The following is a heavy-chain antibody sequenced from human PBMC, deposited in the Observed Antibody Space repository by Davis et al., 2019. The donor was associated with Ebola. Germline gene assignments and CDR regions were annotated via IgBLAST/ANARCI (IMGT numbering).Heavy chain of an antibody. CDR3: ARSGLSFGVVKYHYGMDV. J-gene: IGHJ6*04. Sequence: PGGSLRLSCAASGFTFSDYAMTWVRQAPGKGLEWVSGISRSGGSTYYAGSVKGRFTVSRDNSKKTMYLQMNSLRAEDTAVYYCARSGLSFGVVKYHYGMDVWGKGTTVTVSS. CDR2: ISRSGGST. CDR1: GFTFSDYA. D-gene: IGHD3-3*01. V-gene: IGHV3-23*01.